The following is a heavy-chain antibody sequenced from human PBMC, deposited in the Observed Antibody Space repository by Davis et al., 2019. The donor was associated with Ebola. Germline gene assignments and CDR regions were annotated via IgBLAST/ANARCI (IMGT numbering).Heavy chain of an antibody. Sequence: SVKVSCKASAGTFSNTGISWVRQAPGQGLEWMGWIIGLSEIVDYEQKFQGRVTITADESTTTAYMELTNLRSEDTAVYYCATEVLGPTRASHFDSWGQGTLVTVSS. CDR2: IIGLSEIV. CDR3: ATEVLGPTRASHFDS. J-gene: IGHJ4*02. CDR1: AGTFSNTG. D-gene: IGHD7-27*01. V-gene: IGHV1-69*13.